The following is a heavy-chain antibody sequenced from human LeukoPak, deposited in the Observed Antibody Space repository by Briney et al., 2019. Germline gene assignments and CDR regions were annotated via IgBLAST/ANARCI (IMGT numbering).Heavy chain of an antibody. Sequence: ASVKVSCKVSGYRITEISIHWLRQAPGKGPEWMGGFDTDDGETKYAQKFQGRVTMSEDSSKDTAYIELRSLGSEDTAVYYCAAYSYDSSGYYAFLEYWGQGTLVTVST. J-gene: IGHJ4*02. CDR1: GYRITEIS. CDR3: AAYSYDSSGYYAFLEY. V-gene: IGHV1-24*01. CDR2: FDTDDGET. D-gene: IGHD3-22*01.